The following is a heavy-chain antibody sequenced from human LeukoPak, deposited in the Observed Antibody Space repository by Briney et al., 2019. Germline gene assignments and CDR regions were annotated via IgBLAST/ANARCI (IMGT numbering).Heavy chain of an antibody. CDR3: ARTTTPHYYGSGSYALGY. V-gene: IGHV3-48*01. J-gene: IGHJ4*02. CDR2: ISSSNHAI. D-gene: IGHD3-10*01. Sequence: GGSLRLSCAASGFIFSSYSMSWVRQAPGKGLEWLSYISSSNHAIYYADSVKGRFTISRDNSKNTLYLQMSSLSAEDTAVYYCARTTTPHYYGSGSYALGYWGQGTLVTVPS. CDR1: GFIFSSYS.